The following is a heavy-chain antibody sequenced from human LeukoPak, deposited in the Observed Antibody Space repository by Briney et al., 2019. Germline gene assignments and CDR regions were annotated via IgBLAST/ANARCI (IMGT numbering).Heavy chain of an antibody. J-gene: IGHJ3*02. CDR2: ISSIGSTI. CDR1: GFTFSDYY. Sequence: SGGSLRLSCAASGFTFSDYYMSWIRQAPGKGLEWVSYISSIGSTIYYADSVKGRFTISRDNAKNSLYLQMNSLRAEDTAVYECGGPAVNGHYDAFDIWGQGTMVTVSS. CDR3: GGPAVNGHYDAFDI. V-gene: IGHV3-11*01.